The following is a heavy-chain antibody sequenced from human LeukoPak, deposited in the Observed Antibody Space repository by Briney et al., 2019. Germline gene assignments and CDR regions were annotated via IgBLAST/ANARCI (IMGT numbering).Heavy chain of an antibody. D-gene: IGHD3-10*01. V-gene: IGHV3-48*01. CDR1: GFTFSTYN. CDR2: ISSSSGTI. J-gene: IGHJ4*02. CDR3: ARRGLYFDY. Sequence: GGSLRLSCAASGFTFSTYNMNWVRQAPGKGLEWVSYISSSSGTIFYADSVKGRFTISRDNAKNSLYLQMNSQRVEDTAVYYCARRGLYFDYWGQGTLVTVSS.